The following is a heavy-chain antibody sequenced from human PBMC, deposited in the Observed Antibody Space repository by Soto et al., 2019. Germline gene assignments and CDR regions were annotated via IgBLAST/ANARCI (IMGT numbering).Heavy chain of an antibody. Sequence: SETLSLTCTVSGGSISSYYWSWIRQPPGKGLEWIGYIYYSGSTNYNPSLKSRVTISVDTSKNQFSLKLSSVTAADTAVYYCARSRSNLVLGELSLGFDPWGQGTLVTVSS. CDR3: ARSRSNLVLGELSLGFDP. V-gene: IGHV4-59*01. CDR1: GGSISSYY. CDR2: IYYSGST. J-gene: IGHJ5*02. D-gene: IGHD3-16*02.